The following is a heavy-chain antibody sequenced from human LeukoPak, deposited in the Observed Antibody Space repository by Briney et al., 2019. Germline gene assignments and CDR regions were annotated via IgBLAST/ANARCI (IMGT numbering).Heavy chain of an antibody. Sequence: SVKVSCKASGGTFSSYAVSWVRQAPGQGLEWMGGIIPIFGTANYAQKFRGRVTITADESTSTAYMELSSLRSEDTAVYYCARDSDNWNYFDYWGQGTLVTVSS. J-gene: IGHJ4*02. CDR1: GGTFSSYA. CDR3: ARDSDNWNYFDY. D-gene: IGHD1-20*01. CDR2: IIPIFGTA. V-gene: IGHV1-69*13.